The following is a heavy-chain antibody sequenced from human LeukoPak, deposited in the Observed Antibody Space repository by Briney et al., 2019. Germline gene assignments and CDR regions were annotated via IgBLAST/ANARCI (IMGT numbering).Heavy chain of an antibody. CDR2: IIPILGIA. V-gene: IGHV1-69*04. CDR1: GGTFSSYA. D-gene: IGHD3-22*01. Sequence: SVKVSCKASGGTFSSYAISWVRQAPGQGLEWMGRIIPILGIANYAQKFQGRVTITADKSTSTAYMELSSLRSEDTAVYYCARDRPMIVVVPSYYYYGMDVWGQGTTVTVYS. CDR3: ARDRPMIVVVPSYYYYGMDV. J-gene: IGHJ6*02.